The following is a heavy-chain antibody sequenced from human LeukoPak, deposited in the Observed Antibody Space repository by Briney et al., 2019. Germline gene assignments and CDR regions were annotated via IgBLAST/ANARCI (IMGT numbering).Heavy chain of an antibody. CDR3: ANGIFLPYFDY. CDR2: ISYDGSNK. CDR1: GFTFSSYA. D-gene: IGHD2-15*01. J-gene: IGHJ4*02. V-gene: IGHV3-30-3*01. Sequence: GGSLRLSCAASGFTFSSYAMHWVRQAPGKGLEWVAVISYDGSNKYYADSVKGRFTISRDNSKNTLYLQVNSLRAEDTAVYYCANGIFLPYFDYWGQGTLVTVSS.